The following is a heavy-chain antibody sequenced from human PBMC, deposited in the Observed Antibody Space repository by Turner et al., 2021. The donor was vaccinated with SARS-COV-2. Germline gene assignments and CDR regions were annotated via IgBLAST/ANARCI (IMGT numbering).Heavy chain of an antibody. Sequence: QVQLVESGGGVVQPGRSLRLPCAASGFPFSSYGMHWVRQAPGKGLEWVAVISYDGSNKYYADSVKGRFTISRDNSKNTLYLQMNSLIAEDTAVYYCAKGGWYYDILTGSYFEYWGHGTLVTVSS. CDR1: GFPFSSYG. CDR3: AKGGWYYDILTGSYFEY. CDR2: ISYDGSNK. D-gene: IGHD3-9*01. J-gene: IGHJ4*01. V-gene: IGHV3-30*18.